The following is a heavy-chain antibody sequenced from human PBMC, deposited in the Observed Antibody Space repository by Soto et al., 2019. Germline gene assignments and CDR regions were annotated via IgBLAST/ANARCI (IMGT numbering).Heavy chain of an antibody. CDR3: AKPYDNLTCYYSYYGMDV. Sequence: QVQPVQSGAEVKKPGSSVKVSCKASGGTFSSYAISWVRQAPGQGLEWMGGIIPIFGTPNYAQKFQGRVMITPDKSTSTAYTRPRSVRHEDPAVYYCAKPYDNLTCYYSYYGMDVWGQGPTVTVSS. J-gene: IGHJ6*02. V-gene: IGHV1-69*06. CDR1: GGTFSSYA. CDR2: IIPIFGTP. D-gene: IGHD3-9*01.